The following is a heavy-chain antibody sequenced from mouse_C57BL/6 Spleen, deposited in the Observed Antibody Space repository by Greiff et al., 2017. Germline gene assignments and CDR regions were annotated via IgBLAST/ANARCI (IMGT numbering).Heavy chain of an antibody. Sequence: VKLQESGAELVRPGASVTLSCKASGYTFTDYEMHWVKQTPVHGLEWIGAIDPETGGTAYNQKFKGKAILTEDKSSSPAYMELRSLTSEDSAVYYCTRSNYYGSSDWYFDVWGTGTTVTVSS. V-gene: IGHV1-15*01. CDR2: IDPETGGT. CDR3: TRSNYYGSSDWYFDV. CDR1: GYTFTDYE. D-gene: IGHD1-1*01. J-gene: IGHJ1*03.